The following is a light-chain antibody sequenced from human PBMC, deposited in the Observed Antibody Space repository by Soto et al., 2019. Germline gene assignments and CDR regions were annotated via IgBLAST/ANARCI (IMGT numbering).Light chain of an antibody. J-gene: IGKJ3*01. CDR2: GAS. CDR1: QSVSSSY. CDR3: QQYGSSLFT. Sequence: EIVLTQSPGTLSLSPGERATLSCRASQSVSSSYLAWYQQKPGQAPSLLIYGASSRATRIPDRFIGSGSGTDFTLTISRLEPEDFAVYYCQQYGSSLFTFGPGTKVDIK. V-gene: IGKV3-20*01.